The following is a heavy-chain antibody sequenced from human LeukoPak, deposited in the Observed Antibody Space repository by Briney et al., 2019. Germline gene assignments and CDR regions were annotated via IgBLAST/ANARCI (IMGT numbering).Heavy chain of an antibody. J-gene: IGHJ4*02. CDR1: GGSISSGSYY. Sequence: PSETLSLTCSVSGGSISSGSYYWGWVRQPPGEGLEWIGNIYYSGRTYYNPSLKSRVTISADTSKNQLSLKLSSVTAADTAVYYCARGPTHIAPSGTHGPYCFDNWGQGTLVTVSS. CDR3: ARGPTHIAPSGTHGPYCFDN. V-gene: IGHV4-39*01. CDR2: IYYSGRT. D-gene: IGHD6-13*01.